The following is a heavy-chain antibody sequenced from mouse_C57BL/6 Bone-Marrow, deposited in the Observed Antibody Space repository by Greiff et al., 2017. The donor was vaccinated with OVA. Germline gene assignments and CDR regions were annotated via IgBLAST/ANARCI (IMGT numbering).Heavy chain of an antibody. CDR1: GYTFTSSG. D-gene: IGHD1-2*01. CDR2: IYPRSGNT. V-gene: IGHV1-81*01. CDR3: ARRGHLRPYAMDY. J-gene: IGHJ4*01. Sequence: QVQLQQSGAELARPGASVKLSCKASGYTFTSSGISWVKQRTGQGLEWIGEIYPRSGNTYYNEKFKGKATLTADKSSSTAYMELRSLTSEDSAVYFCARRGHLRPYAMDYWGQGTSVTVSS.